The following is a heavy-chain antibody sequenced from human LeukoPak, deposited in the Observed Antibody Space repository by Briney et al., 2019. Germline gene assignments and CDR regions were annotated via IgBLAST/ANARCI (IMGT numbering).Heavy chain of an antibody. D-gene: IGHD1-26*01. J-gene: IGHJ3*02. CDR3: ARGGSYLSAFDI. V-gene: IGHV3-66*01. Sequence: GGSLRLSCAASGFTVSSNYINWVRQAPGKGLEWVSVIYSCDSPNYADSVKGRFTISRDNSKNTLYVQMNSLRAEDTAVYYCARGGSYLSAFDIWGQGTMVTVSS. CDR2: IYSCDSP. CDR1: GFTVSSNY.